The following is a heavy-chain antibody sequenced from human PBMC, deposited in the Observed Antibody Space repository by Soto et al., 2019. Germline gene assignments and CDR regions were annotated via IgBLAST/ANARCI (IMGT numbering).Heavy chain of an antibody. CDR1: GFTFSDYY. D-gene: IGHD2-2*01. V-gene: IGHV3-11*01. J-gene: IGHJ3*02. CDR2: ISSSGSTI. Sequence: GGSLRLSCAASGFTFSDYYMSWIRQAPGKGLEWVSYISSSGSTIYYADSVKGRFTISRDNAKNSLYLQMNSLRAEDTAVYYCARGGYCSSTSCRKNDAFDIWGQGTMVTVSS. CDR3: ARGGYCSSTSCRKNDAFDI.